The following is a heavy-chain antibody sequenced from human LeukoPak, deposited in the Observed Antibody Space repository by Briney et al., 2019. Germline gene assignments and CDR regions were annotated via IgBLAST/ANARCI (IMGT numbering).Heavy chain of an antibody. CDR2: TRNKANSYTT. CDR1: GFTFSDHY. CDR3: AREGKRITMVRGVITPRGYYYMDV. Sequence: GGSLRLSCAASGFTFSDHYMDWVRQAPGKGLEWVGRTRNKANSYTTEYAASVKGRFTISRDDSKNSLYLQMNSLKNEDTAVYYCAREGKRITMVRGVITPRGYYYMDVWGKGTTVTVSS. D-gene: IGHD3-10*01. J-gene: IGHJ6*03. V-gene: IGHV3-72*01.